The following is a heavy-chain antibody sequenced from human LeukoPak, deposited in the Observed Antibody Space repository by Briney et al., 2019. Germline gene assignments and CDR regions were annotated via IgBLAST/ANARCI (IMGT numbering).Heavy chain of an antibody. CDR2: IKQDGSEK. Sequence: GGSLRLSCAASGFTFSSYWMGWFRKAPGKGLEWVANIKQDGSEKYYVDSVKGRFTISRDNAKNSLYLQMNSLRAEDTALYYCAKDIGDMTTVTTLHYCGQGTLVTVSS. CDR1: GFTFSSYW. V-gene: IGHV3-7*03. CDR3: AKDIGDMTTVTTLHY. D-gene: IGHD4-17*01. J-gene: IGHJ4*02.